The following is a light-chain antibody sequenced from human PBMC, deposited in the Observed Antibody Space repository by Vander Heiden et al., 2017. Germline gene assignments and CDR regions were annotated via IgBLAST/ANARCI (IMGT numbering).Light chain of an antibody. J-gene: IGKJ3*01. CDR1: QSLLHSNGYNY. Sequence: DIVMTQSPLSLPVTPGEPASISCRSSQSLLHSNGYNYLDWYLQKPGQSPQLLIYLGSNRASGVPDRFSGSGSGTDFTLKISRVEAEDVGVYYCRQALQTPGTFGHGTKVXIK. CDR2: LGS. CDR3: RQALQTPGT. V-gene: IGKV2-28*01.